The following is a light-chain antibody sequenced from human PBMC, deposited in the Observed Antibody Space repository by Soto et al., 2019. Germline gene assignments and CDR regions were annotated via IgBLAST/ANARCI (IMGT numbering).Light chain of an antibody. V-gene: IGKV3-20*01. J-gene: IGKJ1*01. Sequence: EIVLTQSPGTLSLSPGERASLSCRASQSIANSLAWYQQKPGQAPRLLIFGASNRATGIPDRFSGSGSGTDFTLTISRLEPEDFAVYYCQQYGSSPQTFGQGTKVDI. CDR2: GAS. CDR1: QSIANS. CDR3: QQYGSSPQT.